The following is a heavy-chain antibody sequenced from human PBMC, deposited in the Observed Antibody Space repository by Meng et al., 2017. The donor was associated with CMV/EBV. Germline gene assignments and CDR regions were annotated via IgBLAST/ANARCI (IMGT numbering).Heavy chain of an antibody. CDR1: WFSLSTSGVG. J-gene: IGHJ5*02. Sequence: QTPMKEAWPQRVKPTQTLTLTCTFLWFSLSTSGVGVGWIRQPPGKAPEWLALIYWDDDKRYSPSLKSRLTITKDTSKNQVVLTMTNMDPVDTATYYCAHQSRYFDWVNNWFDPWGQGTLVTVSS. CDR2: IYWDDDK. D-gene: IGHD3-9*01. CDR3: AHQSRYFDWVNNWFDP. V-gene: IGHV2-5*02.